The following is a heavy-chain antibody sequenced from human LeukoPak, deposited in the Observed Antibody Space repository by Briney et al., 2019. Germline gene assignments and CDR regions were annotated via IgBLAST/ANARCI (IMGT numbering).Heavy chain of an antibody. CDR1: GGSISSYY. D-gene: IGHD6-13*01. V-gene: IGHV4-59*01. CDR2: VSYTGTT. CDR3: AREAYSSSFFYFDY. J-gene: IGHJ4*02. Sequence: SETLSLTCSVSGGSISSYYWSWIRQPPGRGQEWIGYVSYTGTTNYNSSLKSRVTISLDRSKNQFSLKLSSVTAADTAAYYCAREAYSSSFFYFDYWGQGALVTVSS.